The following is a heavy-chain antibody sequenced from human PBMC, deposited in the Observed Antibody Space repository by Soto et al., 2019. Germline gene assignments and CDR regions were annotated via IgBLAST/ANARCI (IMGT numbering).Heavy chain of an antibody. CDR2: IKQDGSQK. J-gene: IGHJ4*02. Sequence: SGGSLRLSCAASGVTFSSYWMSWVRQAPGKGLEWVANIKQDGSQKYYVDSVKGRFTISRDNAKNSLYLQMNSLRVEDTAVYYCASAYYYDSSGYSPGGYWGQGTLVTVSS. CDR3: ASAYYYDSSGYSPGGY. V-gene: IGHV3-7*01. CDR1: GVTFSSYW. D-gene: IGHD3-22*01.